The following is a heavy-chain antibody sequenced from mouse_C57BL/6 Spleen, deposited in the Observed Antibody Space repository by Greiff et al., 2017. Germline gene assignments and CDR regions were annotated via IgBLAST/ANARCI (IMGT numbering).Heavy chain of an antibody. J-gene: IGHJ1*03. Sequence: QVQLQQPGAELVKPGASVKMSCKASGYTFTSYWITWVKQRPGQGLEWIGDIYPGSGSPNYNEKFKSKATLTVDTSSSTAYMQLSSLTSEDSAVYYCAREGVYDGSRYWYFDVWGTGTTVTVSS. V-gene: IGHV1-55*01. CDR3: AREGVYDGSRYWYFDV. CDR1: GYTFTSYW. D-gene: IGHD1-1*01. CDR2: IYPGSGSP.